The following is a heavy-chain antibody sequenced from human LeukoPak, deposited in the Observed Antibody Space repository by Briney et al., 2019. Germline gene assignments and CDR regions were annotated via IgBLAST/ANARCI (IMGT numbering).Heavy chain of an antibody. CDR2: ISAYNGNT. V-gene: IGHV1-18*01. J-gene: IGHJ4*02. CDR3: ARVRDSSGWYYFDY. D-gene: IGHD6-19*01. CDR1: GYTFTSYG. Sequence: GASVNVSCKASGYTFTSYGISWVRQAPGQGLEWMGWISAYNGNTNYAQKLQGRVTMTTDTSTSTAYMELRSLRSDDTAVYYCARVRDSSGWYYFDYWGQGTLVTVSS.